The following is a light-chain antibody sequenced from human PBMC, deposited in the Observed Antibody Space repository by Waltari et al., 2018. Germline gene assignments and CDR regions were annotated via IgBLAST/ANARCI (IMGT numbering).Light chain of an antibody. CDR3: QQYNHWPPWT. CDR2: HAS. J-gene: IGKJ1*01. Sequence: ETVMTQSPASLSVSPGERAPLSCRASHEINTNLAWYQQRPGQAPRLLIYHASTRATGVPARFSGSGSGTEFTLTINSLQSEDFATYYCQQYNHWPPWTFGQGTKVESK. CDR1: HEINTN. V-gene: IGKV3-15*01.